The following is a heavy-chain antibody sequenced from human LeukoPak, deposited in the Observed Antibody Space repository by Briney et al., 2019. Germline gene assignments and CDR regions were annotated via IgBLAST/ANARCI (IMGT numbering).Heavy chain of an antibody. CDR1: SGSINNNY. D-gene: IGHD6-13*01. Sequence: SETLSLTCTVSSGSINNNYWSWIRQPPGKGLEWIGYIYYSGSTNYNPSLKSRVTISVDTSKNQFSLKLSSVTAADTAVYYCAAGYLSSWYYFDYWGQGTLVTVSS. V-gene: IGHV4-59*01. CDR2: IYYSGST. CDR3: AAGYLSSWYYFDY. J-gene: IGHJ4*02.